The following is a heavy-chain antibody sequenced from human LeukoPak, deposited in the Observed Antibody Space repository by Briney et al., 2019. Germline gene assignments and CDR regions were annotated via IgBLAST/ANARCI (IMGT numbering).Heavy chain of an antibody. D-gene: IGHD4-17*01. Sequence: GGSLRLSCAVSGITLSNYGMSWVRQAPGKGLEWVAGISGSGGSTNYAASVKGRFTISRDNPKNTLYLQMNSLRAEDTAVYYCARDYGDYWGQGILVTVSS. V-gene: IGHV3-23*01. CDR2: ISGSGGST. CDR3: ARDYGDY. CDR1: GITLSNYG. J-gene: IGHJ4*02.